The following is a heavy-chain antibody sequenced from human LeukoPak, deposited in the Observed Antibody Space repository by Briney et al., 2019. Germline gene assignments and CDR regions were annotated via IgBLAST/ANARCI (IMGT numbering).Heavy chain of an antibody. CDR2: ISWNSGSI. J-gene: IGHJ4*02. D-gene: IGHD7-27*01. V-gene: IGHV3-9*01. Sequence: HPGRSLRLSCAASGFTFDDYAMHWVRQAPGKGLEWVSGISWNSGSIGYADSVKGRFTISRDNSKNTLYLQMNSLRAEDTAVYYCAKAANWGSFDYWGQGTLVTVSS. CDR1: GFTFDDYA. CDR3: AKAANWGSFDY.